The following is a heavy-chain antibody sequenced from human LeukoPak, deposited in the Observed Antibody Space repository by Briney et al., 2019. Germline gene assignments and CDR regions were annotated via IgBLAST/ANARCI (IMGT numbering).Heavy chain of an antibody. D-gene: IGHD5-18*01. CDR3: AKGLRGYSYGYDY. CDR2: IKQDGSEK. J-gene: IGHJ4*02. Sequence: GGSLRHSCAASGFTFSSYWMSWVRQAPGKGLEWVANIKQDGSEKYYVDSVKGRFTISRDNAKKSLYLQMNNLRAEDTALYYCAKGLRGYSYGYDYWGQGTLVTVSS. CDR1: GFTFSSYW. V-gene: IGHV3-7*03.